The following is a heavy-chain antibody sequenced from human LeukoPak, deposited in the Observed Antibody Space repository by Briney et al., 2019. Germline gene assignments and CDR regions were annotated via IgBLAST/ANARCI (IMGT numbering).Heavy chain of an antibody. D-gene: IGHD3-3*01. Sequence: PGGSLRLSCAASGFTFSSYNMNWVRQAPGKGLEWVSSISSSTSHIYYADSVTGRFTISRDNAKNSLYLQMNSLRAEDTAVYYCARSFYDFLNGPYEEAFDMWGQGTMVSVSS. V-gene: IGHV3-21*04. CDR2: ISSSTSHI. CDR3: ARSFYDFLNGPYEEAFDM. CDR1: GFTFSSYN. J-gene: IGHJ3*02.